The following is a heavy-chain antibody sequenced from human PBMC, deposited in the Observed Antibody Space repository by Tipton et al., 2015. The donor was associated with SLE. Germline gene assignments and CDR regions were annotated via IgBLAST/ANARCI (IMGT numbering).Heavy chain of an antibody. CDR3: ARNKAVAGTVIEY. CDR2: IHNSGGA. CDR1: GDSMSSDY. D-gene: IGHD6-19*01. J-gene: IGHJ4*02. V-gene: IGHV4-59*01. Sequence: TLSLTCTVTGDSMSSDYWSWIRQPPGKGLEWIGYIHNSGGANYSPSLKSRITISRDTSKNQFSLNLRSVTAADTALYYCARNKAVAGTVIEYWGPGTLVTVSS.